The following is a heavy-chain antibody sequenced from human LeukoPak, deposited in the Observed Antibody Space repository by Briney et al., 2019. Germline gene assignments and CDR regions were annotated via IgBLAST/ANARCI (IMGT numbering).Heavy chain of an antibody. J-gene: IGHJ4*02. D-gene: IGHD3-9*01. CDR2: IYNDGSST. CDR3: AKDLVVLRYFDWSPDY. Sequence: GGSLRLSCAASGFTFSHYWMHWVRQAPGKGLVWVSRIYNDGSSTSYADSAKGRFTISRDNSKNTLYLQMNSLRAEDTAVYYCAKDLVVLRYFDWSPDYWGQGTLVTVSS. CDR1: GFTFSHYW. V-gene: IGHV3-74*01.